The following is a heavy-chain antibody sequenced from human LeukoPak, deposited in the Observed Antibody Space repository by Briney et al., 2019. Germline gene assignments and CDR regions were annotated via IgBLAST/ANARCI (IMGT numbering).Heavy chain of an antibody. Sequence: SETLSLTCTVSGGSISSSSYYWGWIRQPPGKGLEWIGSIYYSWSTYYNPSLKSRVTISVDTSKNQFSLKLSSVTAADTAVYYCARYYGGNFPSYYYYYYMDVWGKGTTVTISS. D-gene: IGHD4-23*01. V-gene: IGHV4-39*01. CDR2: IYYSWST. CDR1: GGSISSSSYY. CDR3: ARYYGGNFPSYYYYYYMDV. J-gene: IGHJ6*03.